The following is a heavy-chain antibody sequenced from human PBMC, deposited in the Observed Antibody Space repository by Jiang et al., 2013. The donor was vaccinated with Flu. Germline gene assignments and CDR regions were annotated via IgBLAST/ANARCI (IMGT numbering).Heavy chain of an antibody. CDR1: GGSISSALYY. CDR2: IYFSGST. D-gene: IGHD5-12*01. V-gene: IGHV4-39*07. J-gene: IGHJ4*02. Sequence: GLVKPSETLSLTCSVSGGSISSALYYWGWIRQPPGKGLEWIGTIYFSGSTYPNPSLQSRVTMSVDTSKNQFSLNLSSVTAADTAVYYCARALKYSGFELPYFDLWGQGTLVTVSS. CDR3: ARALKYSGFELPYFDL.